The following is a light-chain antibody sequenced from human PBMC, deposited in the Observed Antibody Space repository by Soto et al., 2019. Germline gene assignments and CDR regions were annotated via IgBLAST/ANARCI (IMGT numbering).Light chain of an antibody. CDR1: QSVSSD. J-gene: IGKJ1*01. V-gene: IGKV3-15*01. CDR3: QQYDNWPRT. CDR2: GTS. Sequence: EVVMTPSQATLSVSPGERATLSCRASQSVSSDLAWYQQKFGQAPRLLIYGTSTRATGIPARFSGSGSGTEFTLTISSLQSEDFAVYYCQQYDNWPRTFGQGTKVDIK.